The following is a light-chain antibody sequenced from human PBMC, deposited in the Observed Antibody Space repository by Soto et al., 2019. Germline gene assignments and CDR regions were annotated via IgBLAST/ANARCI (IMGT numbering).Light chain of an antibody. CDR2: YVT. CDR1: SSDIGAYNY. V-gene: IGLV2-14*03. J-gene: IGLJ3*02. Sequence: QSALTQPASVSGSPGQSITISCTGSSSDIGAYNYVSWYQQHPDKAPKLVIYYVTNRPSGVSNRFSGSKSANTASLTISGLQAEDEATYYCSSYTIRNNWVVGGGTKLTVL. CDR3: SSYTIRNNWV.